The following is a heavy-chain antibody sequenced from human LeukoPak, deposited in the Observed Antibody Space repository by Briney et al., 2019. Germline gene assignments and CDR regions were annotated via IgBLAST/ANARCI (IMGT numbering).Heavy chain of an antibody. J-gene: IGHJ6*03. Sequence: TLSLTCAISGDSVSINSAAWNWIRQSPSRGLEWLGRTYYRSKWYNDYAVSVKSRITINPDTSKNQFSLQLNSVTPEDTAVYYCAREGNGSYPQKRYYYYYYMDVWGKGTAVTISS. D-gene: IGHD1-26*01. CDR3: AREGNGSYPQKRYYYYYYMDV. CDR2: TYYRSKWYN. CDR1: GDSVSINSAA. V-gene: IGHV6-1*01.